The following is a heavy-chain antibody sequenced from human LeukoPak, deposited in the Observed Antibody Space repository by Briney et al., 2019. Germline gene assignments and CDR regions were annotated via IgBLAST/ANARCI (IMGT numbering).Heavy chain of an antibody. J-gene: IGHJ4*02. D-gene: IGHD6-19*01. CDR1: GYSFTSYW. V-gene: IGHV1-3*04. CDR3: ARQWYFDY. Sequence: GESLKISCKGSGYSFTSYWIGWVRQMPGKGLEWMGWINTGNGNTKYSQKFQGRVTITRDTSASTAYMDLSSLRSEDTAVYYCARQWYFDYWGQGTLVTVSS. CDR2: INTGNGNT.